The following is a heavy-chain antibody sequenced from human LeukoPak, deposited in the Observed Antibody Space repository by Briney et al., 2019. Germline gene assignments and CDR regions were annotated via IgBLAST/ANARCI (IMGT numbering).Heavy chain of an antibody. Sequence: GESLKISCKGSGYSFTSYWIAWVRQMPGKGLEWMGIIYPGDSDTRSNPSFQGQVTISADKSISTAYLQWSSLKASDTAMYYCARLGGYDSSGYPWDYWGQGTLVTVSS. V-gene: IGHV5-51*01. CDR3: ARLGGYDSSGYPWDY. J-gene: IGHJ4*02. D-gene: IGHD3-22*01. CDR1: GYSFTSYW. CDR2: IYPGDSDT.